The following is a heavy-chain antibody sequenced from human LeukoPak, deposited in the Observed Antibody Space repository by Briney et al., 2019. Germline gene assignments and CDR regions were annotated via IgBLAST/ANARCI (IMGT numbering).Heavy chain of an antibody. D-gene: IGHD6-13*01. CDR3: ARGPRESSSSDY. Sequence: ASVKVPCKTSGYRFTNFDINWVRQAPGQGLEWMGWMSPDNGNTGYAQKFQGRVSMSGDTSISTAFMVLSSLRSDDTALYFCARGPRESSSSDYWGQGTLVTVSS. CDR2: MSPDNGNT. V-gene: IGHV1-8*01. CDR1: GYRFTNFD. J-gene: IGHJ4*02.